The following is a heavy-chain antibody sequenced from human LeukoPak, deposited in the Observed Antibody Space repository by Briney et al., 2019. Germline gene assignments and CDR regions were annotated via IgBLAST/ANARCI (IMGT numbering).Heavy chain of an antibody. CDR3: AREVVELRAFDY. V-gene: IGHV3-23*01. J-gene: IGHJ4*02. CDR1: GFTFSTYA. D-gene: IGHD1-7*01. Sequence: GGSLRLSCAASGFTFSTYAMSWVRQAPGKGLEWVSAISSSGGTTFYADSVKGRFTISRDNSKNTLYLQMNSLRAEDTAVYYCAREVVELRAFDYWGQGTLVTVSS. CDR2: ISSSGGTT.